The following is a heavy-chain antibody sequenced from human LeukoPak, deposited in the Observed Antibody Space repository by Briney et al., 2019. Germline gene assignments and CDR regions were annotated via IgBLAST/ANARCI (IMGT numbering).Heavy chain of an antibody. CDR2: IYYSGST. V-gene: IGHV4-39*07. D-gene: IGHD3-10*01. J-gene: IGHJ6*03. Sequence: PSETLSLTCSVSGGSILTSSYYWGWIRQPPGKGLEWIEYIYYSGSTYYNPSLKSRVTISVDTSKNQFSLKLSSVTAADTAVYYCARDVHLSWANLSGYYYYMDVWGKGTTVTVSS. CDR3: ARDVHLSWANLSGYYYYMDV. CDR1: GGSILTSSYY.